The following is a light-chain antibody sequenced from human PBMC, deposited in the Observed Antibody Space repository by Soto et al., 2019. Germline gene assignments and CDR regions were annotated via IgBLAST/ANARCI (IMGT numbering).Light chain of an antibody. CDR2: DAS. V-gene: IGKV1-5*01. CDR1: QSISRW. CDR3: QKANSFPIN. Sequence: DVQMTQSPSGICRSVGHTVRDTRRASQSISRWLAWHQQKPGKAPRLLIYDASNLQRGVPSRFSGSGSGTEFTLTITSLQPEDFATYYCQKANSFPINCGQGQRRAIK. J-gene: IGKJ5*01.